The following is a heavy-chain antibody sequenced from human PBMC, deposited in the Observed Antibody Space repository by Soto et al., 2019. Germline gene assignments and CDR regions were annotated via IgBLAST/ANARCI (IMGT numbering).Heavy chain of an antibody. CDR2: ISGSGGST. V-gene: IGHV3-23*01. D-gene: IGHD1-26*01. Sequence: GGSLRLSCAASGFTFSSYAMSWVRQAPGKGLEWVSAISGSGGSTYYADSVKGRFTISRDNSKNTLYLQMNSLRAEDTAVYYCAKDRNIVGAVKVPFDYWGQGTLVTVSS. J-gene: IGHJ4*02. CDR1: GFTFSSYA. CDR3: AKDRNIVGAVKVPFDY.